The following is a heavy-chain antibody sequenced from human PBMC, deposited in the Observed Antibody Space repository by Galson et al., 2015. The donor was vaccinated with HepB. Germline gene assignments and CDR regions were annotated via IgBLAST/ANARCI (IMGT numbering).Heavy chain of an antibody. CDR3: ARGVDTAMVYFDY. Sequence: LSLTCTVSGGSISSSSSYWGWIRQPPGKGLEWIGYIYYSGSTNYNPSLKSRVTISIDTSKNQFSLKLSSETAADTAVYYCARGVDTAMVYFDYWGQGTLVTVSS. V-gene: IGHV4-61*05. CDR1: GGSISSSSSY. J-gene: IGHJ4*02. D-gene: IGHD5-18*01. CDR2: IYYSGST.